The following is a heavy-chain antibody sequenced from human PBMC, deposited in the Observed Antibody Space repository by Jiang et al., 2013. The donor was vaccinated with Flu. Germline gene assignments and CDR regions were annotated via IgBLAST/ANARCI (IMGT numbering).Heavy chain of an antibody. V-gene: IGHV1-8*01. Sequence: GYTFTSYDINWVRQATGQGLEWMGWMNPNSGNTGYAQKFQGRVTMTRNTSISTAYMELSSLRSEDTAVYYCARMGSGSYSDGMDVWGQGTTVTVSS. D-gene: IGHD3-10*01. CDR3: ARMGSGSYSDGMDV. CDR2: MNPNSGNT. CDR1: GYTFTSYD. J-gene: IGHJ6*02.